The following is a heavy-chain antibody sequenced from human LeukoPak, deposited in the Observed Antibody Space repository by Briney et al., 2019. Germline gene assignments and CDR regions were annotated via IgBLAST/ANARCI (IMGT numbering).Heavy chain of an antibody. J-gene: IGHJ4*02. CDR2: LYAGGES. CDR3: ARDSAGNQYSSGNFDL. D-gene: IGHD3-10*01. Sequence: AGGSLRFSCAASGFSVKSSYMNWVRQAPGKGLEWGSVLYAGGESYYADSVLGRFTISRDNSNNTVFFEMNSLAADDTAVYFCARDSAGNQYSSGNFDLWGQGTLVTVSS. V-gene: IGHV3-53*01. CDR1: GFSVKSSY.